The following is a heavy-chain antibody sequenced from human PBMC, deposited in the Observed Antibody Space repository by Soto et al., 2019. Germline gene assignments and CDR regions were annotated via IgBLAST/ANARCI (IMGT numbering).Heavy chain of an antibody. CDR1: GFTFSSYA. V-gene: IGHV3-30-3*01. J-gene: IGHJ6*02. D-gene: IGHD2-8*01. Sequence: PGGSLRLSCAASGFTFSSYAMHWVRQAPGKGLEWVAVISYDGSNKYYADSVKGRFTISRDNSKNTLYLQMNSLRAEDTAVYYCARDHASIVLMVYAIRTTRYGMDVWGQGTTVTVSS. CDR2: ISYDGSNK. CDR3: ARDHASIVLMVYAIRTTRYGMDV.